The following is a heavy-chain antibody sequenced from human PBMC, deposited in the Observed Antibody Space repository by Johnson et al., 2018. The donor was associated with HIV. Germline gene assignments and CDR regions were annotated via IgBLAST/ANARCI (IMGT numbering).Heavy chain of an antibody. CDR3: AKGRLVGATTYDAFDI. CDR2: IGPAGDT. Sequence: VECGGGVVQPGRSLRLSCAASGFTFSTYDMHWVRQATGKGLEWVSAIGPAGDTYYADSVKGRFTISRDNSKNTLYLQMNSLRAEDTAVYYCAKGRLVGATTYDAFDIWGQGTMVTVSS. J-gene: IGHJ3*02. D-gene: IGHD1-26*01. CDR1: GFTFSTYD. V-gene: IGHV3-13*01.